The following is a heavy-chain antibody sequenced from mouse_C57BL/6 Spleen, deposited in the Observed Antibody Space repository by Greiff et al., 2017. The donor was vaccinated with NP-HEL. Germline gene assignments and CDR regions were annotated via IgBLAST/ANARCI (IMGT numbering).Heavy chain of an antibody. CDR2: IHPNSGST. V-gene: IGHV1-64*01. J-gene: IGHJ4*01. CDR1: GYTFTSYW. Sequence: QVQLQQSGAELVKPGASVKLSCKASGYTFTSYWMHWVKQRPGQGLEWIGMIHPNSGSTNYNEKFKSKATLTVDKSSSTAYMQLSSLTSEDSAVYYCARTVVATYYAMDYWGQGTSVTVSS. D-gene: IGHD1-1*01. CDR3: ARTVVATYYAMDY.